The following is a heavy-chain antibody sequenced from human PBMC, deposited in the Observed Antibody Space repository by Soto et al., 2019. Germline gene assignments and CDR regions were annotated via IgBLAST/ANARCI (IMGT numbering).Heavy chain of an antibody. CDR1: GFTFSSYA. J-gene: IGHJ4*02. Sequence: WGSLRLSCAASGFTFSSYAMSWVRQAPGKGLEWVSAISGSGGSTYYADSVKGRFTISRDNSKNTLYLQMNSLRAEDTAVYYCAKDLNPMTVVVITAFPFDYWGQGTLVTVTP. CDR2: ISGSGGST. D-gene: IGHD3-22*01. V-gene: IGHV3-23*01. CDR3: AKDLNPMTVVVITAFPFDY.